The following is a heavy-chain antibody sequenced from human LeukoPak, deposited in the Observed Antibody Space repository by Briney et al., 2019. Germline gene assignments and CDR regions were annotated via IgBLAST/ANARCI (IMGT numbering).Heavy chain of an antibody. CDR2: IIPIVGIA. D-gene: IGHD5-24*01. Sequence: GASVKVSCKASGGTFSSYAISWVRQAPGQRLEWMGTIIPIVGIANYAQKFQGRVTITADKFTSTAYMELSSLRSEDTAVYYCARDGEIATIYFDYWGQGTLVTVSS. V-gene: IGHV1-69*04. J-gene: IGHJ4*02. CDR1: GGTFSSYA. CDR3: ARDGEIATIYFDY.